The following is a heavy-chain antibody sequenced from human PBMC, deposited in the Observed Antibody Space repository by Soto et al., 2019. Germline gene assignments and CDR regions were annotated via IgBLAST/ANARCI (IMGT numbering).Heavy chain of an antibody. Sequence: EVQLLESGGGLVQPGGSLRLSCAASGFTFSSYAMSWVRQAPGKGLEWVSAISGSGGSTYYAASVKGRFTISRDNAKNTLYLQMNSLRAEDTAVYYCAKDPCRSYYGMDVWGQGTTVTVSS. V-gene: IGHV3-23*01. CDR2: ISGSGGST. D-gene: IGHD2-15*01. J-gene: IGHJ6*02. CDR1: GFTFSSYA. CDR3: AKDPCRSYYGMDV.